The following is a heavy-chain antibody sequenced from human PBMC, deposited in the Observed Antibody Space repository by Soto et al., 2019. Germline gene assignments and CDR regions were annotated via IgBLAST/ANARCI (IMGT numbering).Heavy chain of an antibody. D-gene: IGHD3-9*01. CDR2: IIPILGIA. CDR3: ARAYYDILTGYYLRSYFDY. V-gene: IGHV1-69*02. Sequence: ASVKVSCKASGGTFSSYTISWVRQAPGQGREWMGRIIPILGIANYAQKFQGRVTITADKSTSTAYMELSSLRSEDTAVYYCARAYYDILTGYYLRSYFDYWGQGTLVTVSS. J-gene: IGHJ4*02. CDR1: GGTFSSYT.